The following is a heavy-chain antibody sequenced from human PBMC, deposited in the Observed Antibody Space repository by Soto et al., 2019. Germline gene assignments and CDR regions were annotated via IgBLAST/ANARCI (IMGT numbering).Heavy chain of an antibody. D-gene: IGHD1-26*01. CDR3: AQRTSGTPAMDV. Sequence: RASVKVSCKASGYTFTNYTMNWVRQAPGQRLEWMAWINTVNGDTKYSQKVQGRVTIIRDTSASTDYMELSSLRSEDTAIYYCAQRTSGTPAMDVWGQGTTVTVSS. CDR1: GYTFTNYT. V-gene: IGHV1-3*04. CDR2: INTVNGDT. J-gene: IGHJ6*02.